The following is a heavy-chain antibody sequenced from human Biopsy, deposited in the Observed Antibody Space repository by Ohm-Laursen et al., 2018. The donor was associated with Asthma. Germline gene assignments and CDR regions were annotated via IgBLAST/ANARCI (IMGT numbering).Heavy chain of an antibody. CDR2: ISVYNGNI. D-gene: IGHD3-10*01. Sequence: ASVTASCPTSGYTFNSAGITWARQAPGQGLEWMGWISVYNGNIKVAQKLQDRVTMITDTSTSTAYMELRCLRSDDTAVYFCARAVDYSHYYGIDVWGQGTTVTVS. CDR1: GYTFNSAG. J-gene: IGHJ6*02. CDR3: ARAVDYSHYYGIDV. V-gene: IGHV1-18*01.